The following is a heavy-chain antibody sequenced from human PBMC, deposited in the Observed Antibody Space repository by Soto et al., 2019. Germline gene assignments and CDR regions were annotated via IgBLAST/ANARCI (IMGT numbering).Heavy chain of an antibody. J-gene: IGHJ4*02. CDR3: ARGVTISY. CDR2: IKQDGSEK. Sequence: GGSLRLSCSASGFSFSDDYMTWVRQAPGKGLECVANIKQDGSEKYYVDSVKGRFTISRDNAKNSLYLQMNSLRAEDTAVYYCARGVTISYWGQGTLVTVSS. V-gene: IGHV3-7*05. D-gene: IGHD3-3*01. CDR1: GFSFSDDY.